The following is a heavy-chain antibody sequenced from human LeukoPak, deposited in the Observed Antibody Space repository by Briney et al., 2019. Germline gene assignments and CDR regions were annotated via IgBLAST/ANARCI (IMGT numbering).Heavy chain of an antibody. CDR1: GYTFANYG. D-gene: IGHD3-22*01. J-gene: IGHJ4*02. CDR3: ARDGHDSSGYYPDF. V-gene: IGHV1-18*01. CDR2: ISAYNGNT. Sequence: ASVKVSCKASGYTFANYGITWVRQAPGQGLEWMGWISAYNGNTKYAQMLQGRVTMTTDTSTSTAYMELRSLRSDDTAVYYCARDGHDSSGYYPDFWGQGTLVTVSS.